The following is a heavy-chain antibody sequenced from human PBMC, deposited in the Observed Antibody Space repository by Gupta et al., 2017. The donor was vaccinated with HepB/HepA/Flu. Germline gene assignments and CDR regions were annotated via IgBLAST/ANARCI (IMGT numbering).Heavy chain of an antibody. CDR3: SKSAYSGSNLDY. V-gene: IGHV1-3*04. CDR1: GYIFTTFA. CDR2: INTDNGDT. J-gene: IGHJ4*02. D-gene: IGHD1-26*01. Sequence: QVQLVQSGAEVEKPAASVKGSCKTSGYIFTTFAMHWVRQAPGQTLEWMGWINTDNGDTKYSQKFQGRVTITRDTSANTIYMELNSLRSEDTAVYYCSKSAYSGSNLDYWGQGTLVTVSS.